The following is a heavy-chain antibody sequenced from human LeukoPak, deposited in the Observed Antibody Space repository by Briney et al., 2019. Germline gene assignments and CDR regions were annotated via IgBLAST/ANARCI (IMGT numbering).Heavy chain of an antibody. CDR2: ISGSGGST. V-gene: IGHV3-23*01. CDR3: AKDPLGLYPVNFDY. CDR1: GSTFSSYA. Sequence: GGSLRLSCAASGSTFSSYAMSWVRQAPGKGLEWVSAISGSGGSTYYADSVKGRFTISRNNSKNTLYLQMNSLRAEDTAVYYCAKDPLGLYPVNFDYWGQGTLVTVSS. D-gene: IGHD4-17*01. J-gene: IGHJ4*02.